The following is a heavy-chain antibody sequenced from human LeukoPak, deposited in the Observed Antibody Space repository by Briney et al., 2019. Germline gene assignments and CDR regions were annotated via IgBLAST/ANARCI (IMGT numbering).Heavy chain of an antibody. V-gene: IGHV1-8*03. CDR3: ARDIVPAAIGAFDI. D-gene: IGHD2-2*01. Sequence: ASVKVSRKASGYTFTSYDINWVRQATGQGLEWMGWMNPNSGNTSYAQKFQGRVTITRNTSISTAYMELSSLRSEDTAVYYCARDIVPAAIGAFDIWGQGTMVTVSS. J-gene: IGHJ3*02. CDR1: GYTFTSYD. CDR2: MNPNSGNT.